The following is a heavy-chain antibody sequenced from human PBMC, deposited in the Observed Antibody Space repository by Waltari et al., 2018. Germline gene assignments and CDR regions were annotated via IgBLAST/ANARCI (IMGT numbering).Heavy chain of an antibody. Sequence: EVQLLESGGGLVQPGGSLRLSCAASGFNFSSYAMSWVRQAPGKGLEWVSSMVGSGAAITYADAVKGRFTISRDNSKNTLYLQMISLRAEDTAVYYCAEAGLYVRDYYYDYSMGVWGQGTTVTVSS. V-gene: IGHV3-23*01. CDR2: MVGSGAAI. CDR1: GFNFSSYA. J-gene: IGHJ6*02. CDR3: AEAGLYVRDYYYDYSMGV. D-gene: IGHD3-16*01.